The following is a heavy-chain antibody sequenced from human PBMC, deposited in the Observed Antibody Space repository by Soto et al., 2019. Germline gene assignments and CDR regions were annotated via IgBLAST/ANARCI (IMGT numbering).Heavy chain of an antibody. V-gene: IGHV4-31*02. CDR2: IYYSGST. CDR3: ARDRCSGGSCYSNWFDP. Sequence: SETLSLTCTVSGGSISSGGYYWSWIRQHPGKGLEWIGYIYYSGSTYYNPSLKSRVTISVDTSKNQFSLKLSSVTAADTAVYYCARDRCSGGSCYSNWFDPWGQGTLVTVSS. CDR1: GGSISSGGYY. J-gene: IGHJ5*02. D-gene: IGHD2-15*01.